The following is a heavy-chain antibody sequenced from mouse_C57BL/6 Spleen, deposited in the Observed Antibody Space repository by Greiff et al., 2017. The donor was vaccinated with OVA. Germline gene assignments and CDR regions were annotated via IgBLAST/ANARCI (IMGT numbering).Heavy chain of an antibody. CDR1: GFSFNTYA. J-gene: IGHJ4*01. Sequence: EVQRVESGGGLVQPKGSLKLSCAASGFSFNTYAMNWVRQAPGKGLEWVARIRSKSNNYATYYADSVKDRFTISRDDSESMLYLQMNNLKTEDTAMYYCVRHQGSSYDAMDYWGQGTSVTVSS. D-gene: IGHD1-1*01. CDR2: IRSKSNNYAT. CDR3: VRHQGSSYDAMDY. V-gene: IGHV10-1*01.